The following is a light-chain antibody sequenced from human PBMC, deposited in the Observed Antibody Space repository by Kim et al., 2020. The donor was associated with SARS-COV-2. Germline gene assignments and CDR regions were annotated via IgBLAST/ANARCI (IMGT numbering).Light chain of an antibody. CDR3: AGWDDSLSGNYV. Sequence: SELTQPPSASGTPGQRVTISCSGSSSNIGSNYIYWYQQLAGTAPKLLIYRNNERPSGVPDRFSGSKSGTSASLVISGLRSEDEADYYCAGWDDSLSGNYVFGSGTKVTVL. V-gene: IGLV1-47*01. CDR1: SSNIGSNY. CDR2: RNN. J-gene: IGLJ1*01.